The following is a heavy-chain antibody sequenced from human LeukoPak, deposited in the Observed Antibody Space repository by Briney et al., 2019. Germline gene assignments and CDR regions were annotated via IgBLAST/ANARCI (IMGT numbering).Heavy chain of an antibody. V-gene: IGHV4-31*03. CDR1: GGSISSGGYY. CDR2: IYYSGST. D-gene: IGHD5-24*01. CDR3: ARERRDGYNLVAY. J-gene: IGHJ4*02. Sequence: PSETLSLTCTVSGGSISSGGYYWSSIRQHPGKGLEWIGYIYYSGSTYYNPSLKSRVTISVDTSKNQFSLKLSSVTAADTAVYYCARERRDGYNLVAYWGQGTLVTVSS.